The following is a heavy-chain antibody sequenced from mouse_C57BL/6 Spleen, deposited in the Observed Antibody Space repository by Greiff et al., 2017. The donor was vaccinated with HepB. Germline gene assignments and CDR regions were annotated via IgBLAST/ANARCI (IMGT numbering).Heavy chain of an antibody. V-gene: IGHV1-69*01. CDR2: IDPSDSYT. Sequence: VQLQQPGAELVMPGASVKLSCKASGYTFTSYWMHWVKQRPGQGLEWIGEIDPSDSYTNYNQKFKGKSTLTVDKSSSTAYMQLSSLTSEDSAVYYCARSNYDYDPFAYWGQGTLVTVSA. D-gene: IGHD2-4*01. CDR1: GYTFTSYW. CDR3: ARSNYDYDPFAY. J-gene: IGHJ3*01.